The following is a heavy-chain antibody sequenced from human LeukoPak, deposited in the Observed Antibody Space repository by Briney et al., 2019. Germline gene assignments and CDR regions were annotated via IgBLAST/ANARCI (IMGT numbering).Heavy chain of an antibody. CDR2: IYYSGSA. CDR3: AREILYNSTGYYL. Sequence: SETLSLTCTVSGGSISSYYWSWIRQPPGKGLEWIGYIYYSGSANYNPSLKSRVTISVDTSKNQFSLKLSSVTAADTAVYYCAREILYNSTGYYLWGQGTLVTVSS. J-gene: IGHJ1*01. D-gene: IGHD3-22*01. CDR1: GGSISSYY. V-gene: IGHV4-59*01.